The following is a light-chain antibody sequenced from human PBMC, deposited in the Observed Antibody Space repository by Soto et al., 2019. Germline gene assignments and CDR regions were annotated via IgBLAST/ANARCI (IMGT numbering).Light chain of an antibody. CDR1: QDISNY. Sequence: DIQMTQSPSSQSASVGDRVTITCRASQDISNYLAWYQQKPGKVPKLLIYAASTLQSGVPSRFSGSGSGTDFTLTISSLQPEDVATYYCQKYNSAPRTFGGGTKVEIK. J-gene: IGKJ4*01. V-gene: IGKV1-27*01. CDR2: AAS. CDR3: QKYNSAPRT.